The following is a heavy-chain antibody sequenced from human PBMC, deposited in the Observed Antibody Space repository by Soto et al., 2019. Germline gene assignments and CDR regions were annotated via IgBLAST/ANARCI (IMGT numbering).Heavy chain of an antibody. Sequence: QLQMQESGPGLVKPSETLSLTCTVSGGSIIRSDYYWGWIRQPPGQGLEWIGSIFYSGSTYYNPSLKSRVSISVETSKNQFSLKLSSVTAADTAVYYCARPWGNLTTSGWGYWGQGTPVTVSS. J-gene: IGHJ4*02. CDR1: GGSIIRSDYY. V-gene: IGHV4-39*01. CDR2: IFYSGST. CDR3: ARPWGNLTTSGWGY. D-gene: IGHD6-19*01.